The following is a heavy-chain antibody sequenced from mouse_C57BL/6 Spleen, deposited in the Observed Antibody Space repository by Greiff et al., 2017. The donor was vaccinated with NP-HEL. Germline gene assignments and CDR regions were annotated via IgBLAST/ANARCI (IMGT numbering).Heavy chain of an antibody. CDR3: ARDGDDYGRDYFDY. V-gene: IGHV5-4*01. CDR1: GFTFSSYA. Sequence: EVHLVESGGGLVKPGGSLKLSCAASGFTFSSYAMSWVRQTPEKRLEWVATISDGGSYTYYPDNVKGRFTISRDNAKNNLYLQMSHLKSEDTAMYYCARDGDDYGRDYFDYWGQGTTLTVSS. D-gene: IGHD2-4*01. J-gene: IGHJ2*01. CDR2: ISDGGSYT.